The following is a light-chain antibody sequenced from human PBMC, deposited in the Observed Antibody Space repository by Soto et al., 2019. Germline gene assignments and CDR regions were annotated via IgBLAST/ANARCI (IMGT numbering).Light chain of an antibody. Sequence: DIQMTQSPSSLSASVGDRVTITCRASQDISNYLAWYQQKPGKVPKLLIYAASTLQSGVPSRFSGSGSGTDFTLTISSLQPEDVATYYCLKYNNAPSPFAQGTKLEIK. CDR1: QDISNY. CDR2: AAS. CDR3: LKYNNAPSP. V-gene: IGKV1-27*01. J-gene: IGKJ2*01.